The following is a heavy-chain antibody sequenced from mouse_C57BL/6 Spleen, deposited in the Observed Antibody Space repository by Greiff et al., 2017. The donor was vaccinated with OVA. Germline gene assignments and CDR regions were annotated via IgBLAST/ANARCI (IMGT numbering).Heavy chain of an antibody. J-gene: IGHJ2*01. CDR3: ARWAYYYGSSIYYFDY. Sequence: QVQLQQPGAELVRPGSSVKLSCKASGYTFTSYWMHWVKQRPIQGLEWIGNIDPSDSETHYNQKFKDKATLTVDKSSSTDYMQLSSLTSEDSAVYYCARWAYYYGSSIYYFDYWGQGTTLTVSS. CDR1: GYTFTSYW. V-gene: IGHV1-52*01. D-gene: IGHD1-1*01. CDR2: IDPSDSET.